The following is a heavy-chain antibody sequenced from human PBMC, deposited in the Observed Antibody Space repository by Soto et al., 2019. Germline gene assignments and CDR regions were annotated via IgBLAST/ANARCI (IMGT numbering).Heavy chain of an antibody. J-gene: IGHJ6*02. V-gene: IGHV4-59*08. D-gene: IGHD1-1*01. Sequence: QVQLQQSGTGLVKPSETLSLTCSVSSGPTSSHNWGWIRQPPGRGLEWIGYVYSTGGTSYNPSLNSRVTISADTSTNHISLTLTSVTAADTAVYYCVRQGIGNLHGLVDVWGQGTTVRVSS. CDR3: VRQGIGNLHGLVDV. CDR2: VYSTGGT. CDR1: SGPTSSHN.